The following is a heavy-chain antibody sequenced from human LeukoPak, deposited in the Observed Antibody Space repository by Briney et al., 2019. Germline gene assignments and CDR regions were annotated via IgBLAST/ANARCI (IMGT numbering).Heavy chain of an antibody. CDR2: IYPSGGST. J-gene: IGHJ4*02. Sequence: GGSVKVSCKASVYTFTSYYMHWVRQAPGQGLEWMGVIYPSGGSTSYAQKFQGRVTMTRDTSTSTVYMELSSLRSEDTAVYYCARGARIVVPAVTKWYYFDYWGQGTLVTVSS. CDR3: ARGARIVVPAVTKWYYFDY. D-gene: IGHD2-2*01. V-gene: IGHV1-46*01. CDR1: VYTFTSYY.